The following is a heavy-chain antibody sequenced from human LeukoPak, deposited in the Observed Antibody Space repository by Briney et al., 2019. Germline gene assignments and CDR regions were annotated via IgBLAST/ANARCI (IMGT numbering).Heavy chain of an antibody. CDR2: IYYRGST. J-gene: IGHJ4*02. D-gene: IGHD3-10*01. V-gene: IGHV4-30-4*01. CDR1: GGSISSGDYY. Sequence: SETLSLTCTVSGGSISSGDYYWSWIRQPPGKGLEWIGYIYYRGSTYYNPSLKSRVTISVDTSKNQFSLKLSSVTAADTAVYYCARDPGYYGSGSYSPYYFDYWGQGTLVTVSS. CDR3: ARDPGYYGSGSYSPYYFDY.